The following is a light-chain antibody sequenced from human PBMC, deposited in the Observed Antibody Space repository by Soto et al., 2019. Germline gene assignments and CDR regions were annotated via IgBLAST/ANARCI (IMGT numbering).Light chain of an antibody. Sequence: EIVLTQSPGTLSLSPGERATLSCRASQSVSSSYLAWYQQKPGQAPRLLLYGASSRATGIPGRFSGSGSGTDFTLTISRLEPADFAVYYCQQYGSSLWTFGQGTKVEIK. CDR1: QSVSSSY. J-gene: IGKJ1*01. CDR2: GAS. V-gene: IGKV3-20*01. CDR3: QQYGSSLWT.